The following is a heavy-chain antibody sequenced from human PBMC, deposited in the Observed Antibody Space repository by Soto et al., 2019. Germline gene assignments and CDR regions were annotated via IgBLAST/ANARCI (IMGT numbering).Heavy chain of an antibody. CDR1: GDTFDTFA. V-gene: IGHV1-69*12. Sequence: QVQLVQSGAEVLKPGSSVKVSCKASGDTFDTFAISWVRQAPGQGLEWMGGIIPIFRTTDYAQKFQGRVTITADVSTTTAHTALTSPRSEDTAVSYCVRDKDREQPGGNYYDALDVWGQGTTVTVSS. D-gene: IGHD1-1*01. CDR2: IIPIFRTT. CDR3: VRDKDREQPGGNYYDALDV. J-gene: IGHJ6*02.